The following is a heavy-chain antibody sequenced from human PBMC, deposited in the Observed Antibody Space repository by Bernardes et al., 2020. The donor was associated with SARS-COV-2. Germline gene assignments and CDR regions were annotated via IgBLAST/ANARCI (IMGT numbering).Heavy chain of an antibody. CDR2: INPNSGGT. CDR1: GYTFTGYY. Sequence: ASVNVSCRASGYTFTGYYMHWVRQAPGQGLEWMGWINPNSGGTEYAQKFQGRVTMTRDTSISTGYMELSRLIYDDTAVYYCASPGYSSSWYLRPGQNDAFDIWGQGTMVTVSS. V-gene: IGHV1-2*02. CDR3: ASPGYSSSWYLRPGQNDAFDI. D-gene: IGHD6-13*01. J-gene: IGHJ3*02.